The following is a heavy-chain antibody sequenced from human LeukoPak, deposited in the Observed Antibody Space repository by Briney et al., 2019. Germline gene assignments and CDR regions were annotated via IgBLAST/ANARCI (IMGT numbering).Heavy chain of an antibody. Sequence: GGSLRLSCAASGFTFSSYSMNWVRQAPGKGLEWVSSISSSSSYIYYADSVKGRFTISRDNAKNSLYLQMNSLRAEDTAVYYCARERAVADHNWFDPWGQGTLVTVSS. CDR2: ISSSSSYI. CDR3: ARERAVADHNWFDP. V-gene: IGHV3-21*01. J-gene: IGHJ5*02. D-gene: IGHD6-19*01. CDR1: GFTFSSYS.